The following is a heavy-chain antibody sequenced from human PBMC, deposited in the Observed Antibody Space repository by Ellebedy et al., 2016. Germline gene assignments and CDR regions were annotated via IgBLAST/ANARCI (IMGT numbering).Heavy chain of an antibody. D-gene: IGHD6-13*01. Sequence: GESLKISXKGSGYRFTSYWIGWVRQMPGKGLEWMGIIYPGDSDTRYSPSFQGQVTISADKSISTAYLQWSSLKASDAAMYYCARVLAALGGYYGMDVWGQGTTVTVSS. CDR1: GYRFTSYW. CDR2: IYPGDSDT. CDR3: ARVLAALGGYYGMDV. J-gene: IGHJ6*02. V-gene: IGHV5-51*01.